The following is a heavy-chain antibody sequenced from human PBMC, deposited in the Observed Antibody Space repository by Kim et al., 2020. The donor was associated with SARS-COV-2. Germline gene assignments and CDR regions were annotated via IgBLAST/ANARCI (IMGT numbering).Heavy chain of an antibody. J-gene: IGHJ6*02. CDR3: ARGMGNYGMDV. CDR2: T. V-gene: IGHV4-59*09. Sequence: TNYHPSLKSRVTISVDTSKNQFSLKLSSVTAADTAVYYCARGMGNYGMDVWGQGTTVTVSS.